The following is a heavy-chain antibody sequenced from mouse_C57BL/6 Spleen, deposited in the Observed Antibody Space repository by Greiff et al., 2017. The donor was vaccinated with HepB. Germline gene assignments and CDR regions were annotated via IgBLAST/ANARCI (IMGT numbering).Heavy chain of an antibody. D-gene: IGHD1-1*01. CDR3: ARHEGEGLTTVVAHYAMDY. V-gene: IGHV1-62-2*01. CDR2: FYPGSGSI. J-gene: IGHJ4*01. CDR1: GYTFTEYT. Sequence: QVQLQQSGAELVKPGASVKLSCKASGYTFTEYTIHWVKQRSGQGLEWIGWFYPGSGSIKYNEKFKDKATLTADKSSSTVYMELSRLTSEDSAVYFWARHEGEGLTTVVAHYAMDYWGQGTSVTVSS.